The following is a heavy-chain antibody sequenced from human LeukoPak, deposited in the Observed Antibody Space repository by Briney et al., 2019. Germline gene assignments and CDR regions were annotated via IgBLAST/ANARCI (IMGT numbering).Heavy chain of an antibody. V-gene: IGHV4-39*07. CDR1: GGSISSSSYY. Sequence: PSETLSLPCTVSGGSISSSSYYWGWIRQPPGKGLEWIGSIYYSGSTYYNPSLNRRVTISVDASKNQFSLKLSSVTAADTAVCYCARDFPDYDSSGYYYYFDYWGQGTLVTVSS. CDR2: IYYSGST. J-gene: IGHJ4*02. D-gene: IGHD3-22*01. CDR3: ARDFPDYDSSGYYYYFDY.